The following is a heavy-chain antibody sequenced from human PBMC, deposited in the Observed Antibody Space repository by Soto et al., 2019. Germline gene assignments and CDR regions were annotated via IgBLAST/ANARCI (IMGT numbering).Heavy chain of an antibody. CDR1: GGSISGYT. Sequence: SETLSLTCTVSGGSISGYTWSWIRQPPGKKLEWIGYIYYSGSSNYSPSLKSRVTMSVDTSKNQFSLKLSSVTAADTAVYYCARQGRYGDYYFDHWGQGTPVTVSS. CDR2: IYYSGSS. D-gene: IGHD4-17*01. V-gene: IGHV4-59*08. CDR3: ARQGRYGDYYFDH. J-gene: IGHJ4*02.